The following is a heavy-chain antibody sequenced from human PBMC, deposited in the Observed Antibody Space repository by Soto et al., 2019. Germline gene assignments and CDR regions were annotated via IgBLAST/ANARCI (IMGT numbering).Heavy chain of an antibody. CDR2: IDLHGGYT. V-gene: IGHV3-74*01. CDR1: GFTFSNFW. J-gene: IGHJ4*02. CDR3: ARDLRDSHDH. Sequence: GGSLRLSCEASGFTFSNFWMHWVRQAPGKGLVWVSHIDLHGGYTFYADSVKGRFTISRDNAKNTLYLQMSSLRVDDTAVYYCARDLRDSHDHWGQGTLVTVSS. D-gene: IGHD4-4*01.